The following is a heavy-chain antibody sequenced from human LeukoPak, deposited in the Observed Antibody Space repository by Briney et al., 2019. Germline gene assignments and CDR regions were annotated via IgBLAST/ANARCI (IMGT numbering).Heavy chain of an antibody. CDR2: INHSGST. V-gene: IGHV4-34*01. CDR1: GGSFSGYY. Sequence: PSETLSLTCAVYGGSFSGYYWSWIRQPPGKGLEWIGEINHSGSTNYNPSLKSRVTISVDTSKNQFSLKLSSVTAADTAVYYCARGTTGYRHTSDYWGQGTLVTVSS. J-gene: IGHJ4*02. CDR3: ARGTTGYRHTSDY. D-gene: IGHD3-16*02.